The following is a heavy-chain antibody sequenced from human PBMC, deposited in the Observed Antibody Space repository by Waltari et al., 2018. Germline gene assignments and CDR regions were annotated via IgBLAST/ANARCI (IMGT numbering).Heavy chain of an antibody. CDR1: GFAFSSYA. J-gene: IGHJ4*02. D-gene: IGHD1-26*01. CDR2: ISSSAGST. CDR3: ARDGVGKGYYFDY. V-gene: IGHV3-23*04. Sequence: EVQLVESGGDLVQPGGSLRLSCAASGFAFSSYAMTWVRQARGKGLEWVSAISSSAGSTYYADSVKGRFTISRDNSKNTLYLQMNSLRAEDTAVYYCARDGVGKGYYFDYWGQGTLVTVSS.